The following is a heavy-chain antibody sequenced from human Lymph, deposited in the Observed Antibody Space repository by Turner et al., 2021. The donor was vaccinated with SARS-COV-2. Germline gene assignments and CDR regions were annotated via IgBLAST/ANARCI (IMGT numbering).Heavy chain of an antibody. CDR1: GGTFSSHA. V-gene: IGHV1-69*10. CDR3: AGAGGGRYFYFDY. Sequence: QVQLVQSGAEVKKPGSSVKVSCKASGGTFSSHAIRWVGQAPGHGLGGVGGIIPIFGIPNYAQKFQGRFTITADKSPSPAYRELSNRRSEDRAVYCCAGAGGGRYFYFDYWGQGTLVTVSS. J-gene: IGHJ4*02. D-gene: IGHD1-26*01. CDR2: IIPIFGIP.